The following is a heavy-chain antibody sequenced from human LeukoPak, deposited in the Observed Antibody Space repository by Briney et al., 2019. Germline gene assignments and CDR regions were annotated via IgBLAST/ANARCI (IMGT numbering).Heavy chain of an antibody. V-gene: IGHV3-21*01. CDR1: GFTFSSYS. CDR3: AREDYGDYGWFDP. CDR2: ISSSSSYI. Sequence: GGSLRLSCAASGFTFSSYSMNWVRQAPGRGLEWVSSISSSSSYIYYADSVKGRFTISRDNAKNSLYLQMNSLRAEDTAVYYCAREDYGDYGWFDPWGQGTLVTVSS. D-gene: IGHD4-17*01. J-gene: IGHJ5*02.